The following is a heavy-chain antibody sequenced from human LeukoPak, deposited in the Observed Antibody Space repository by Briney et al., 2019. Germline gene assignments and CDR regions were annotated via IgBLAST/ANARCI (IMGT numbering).Heavy chain of an antibody. CDR3: ARDRGQLGNMGMDV. CDR2: IWYDGSNK. J-gene: IGHJ6*02. V-gene: IGHV3-33*08. D-gene: IGHD3-10*01. Sequence: GGSLRLSCAASGFTFGSYSMNWVRQAPGKGLEWVAVIWYDGSNKYYADSVKGRFTISRDNSKNTLYLQMNSLRAEDTAVYYCARDRGQLGNMGMDVWGPGTTVTVSS. CDR1: GFTFGSYS.